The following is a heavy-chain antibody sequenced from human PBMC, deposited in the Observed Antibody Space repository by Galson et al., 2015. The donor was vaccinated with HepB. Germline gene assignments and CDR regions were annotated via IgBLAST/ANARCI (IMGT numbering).Heavy chain of an antibody. Sequence: SLRLSCAASGFTFSSNWMAWVRQAPGKGLEWVANINPDGSDKYYLDSVKGRFTISRDNVKNSLYLQMNSLRAEDTALYYCARSVAGFDSWGQGTLVTVSS. D-gene: IGHD6-19*01. V-gene: IGHV3-7*01. CDR1: GFTFSSNW. CDR2: INPDGSDK. CDR3: ARSVAGFDS. J-gene: IGHJ4*02.